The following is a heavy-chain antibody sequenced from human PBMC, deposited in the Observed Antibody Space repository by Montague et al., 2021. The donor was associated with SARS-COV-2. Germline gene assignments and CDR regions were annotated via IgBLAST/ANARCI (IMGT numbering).Heavy chain of an antibody. CDR2: IFYNGTT. V-gene: IGHV4-59*08. J-gene: IGHJ4*02. CDR1: GGSISSYF. Sequence: SETLSLTCTVSGGSISSYFWRSIRQSPGKGLEGIVYIFYNGTTTYNPPLKRRVAISLETSKNQFSLKLYSVTAADTAAYYCAARDYFASGEYDFWGQGTWVTVSS. CDR3: AARDYFASGEYDF. D-gene: IGHD3-10*01.